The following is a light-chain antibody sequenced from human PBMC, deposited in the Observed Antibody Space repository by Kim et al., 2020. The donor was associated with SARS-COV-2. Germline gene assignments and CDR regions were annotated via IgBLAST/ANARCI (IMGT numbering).Light chain of an antibody. J-gene: IGLJ3*02. CDR3: QTWGTAIRV. Sequence: QPVLTQSPSASASLGASVKLTCTLSSGHNSYAIAWHQQQPGKGPRYLMKLHSDGSHNKGDGIPDRFSGSSSGAERYLTISSLRSEDEADYYCQTWGTAIRVFGGGTQLTVL. V-gene: IGLV4-69*01. CDR1: SGHNSYA. CDR2: LHSDGSH.